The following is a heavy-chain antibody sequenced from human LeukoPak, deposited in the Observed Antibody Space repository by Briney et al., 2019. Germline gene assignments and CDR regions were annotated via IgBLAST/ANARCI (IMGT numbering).Heavy chain of an antibody. V-gene: IGHV4-59*01. CDR1: GGSLSGYY. D-gene: IGHD4-17*01. Sequence: SETLSLTCAVYGGSLSGYYWSWIRQSPGKGLEWIGYIYYSGSTNYNPSLKSRVTISVDTSKNQFSLKLSSVTAAATAGSYCAREAVTTGTFDYWGQGTLVTVSS. CDR2: IYYSGST. CDR3: AREAVTTGTFDY. J-gene: IGHJ4*02.